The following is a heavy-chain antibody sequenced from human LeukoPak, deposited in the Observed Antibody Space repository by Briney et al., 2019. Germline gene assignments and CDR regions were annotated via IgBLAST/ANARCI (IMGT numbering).Heavy chain of an antibody. D-gene: IGHD3-22*01. CDR1: GFTFSIYA. CDR2: ISGSGGST. Sequence: GGSLRLSCAASGFTFSIYAMNWVRQAPEKGLEWVSGISGSGGSTYYADSVKGRITISRDNSKNTLYLQINSLRDEDTAVYYCGRAYYLDSSGYHFPLDYWGQGTLVAVSS. CDR3: GRAYYLDSSGYHFPLDY. V-gene: IGHV3-23*01. J-gene: IGHJ4*02.